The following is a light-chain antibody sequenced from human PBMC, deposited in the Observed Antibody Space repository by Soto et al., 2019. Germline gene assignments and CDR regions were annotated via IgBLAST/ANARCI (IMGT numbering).Light chain of an antibody. CDR2: DVH. Sequence: QSALTQPPSVSGSPGQSVTISCTATTTDIDNYDSVSWYPQAPGTAPKLIIYDVHKRPPGAPDRFSGSTSGNTASLTISGLKAEDGTDYVCSTYSSDGSLIFGPGTK. CDR3: STYSSDGSLI. J-gene: IGLJ1*01. V-gene: IGLV2-18*02. CDR1: TTDIDNYDS.